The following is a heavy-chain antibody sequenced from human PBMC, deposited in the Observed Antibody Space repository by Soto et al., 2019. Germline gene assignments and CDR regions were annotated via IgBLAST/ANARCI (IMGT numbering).Heavy chain of an antibody. D-gene: IGHD3-22*01. J-gene: IGHJ5*02. CDR1: GYTFTSYY. CDR3: ARDYYDSRGYLESRSYNWFDP. CDR2: INPSGGST. V-gene: IGHV1-46*01. Sequence: ASVKVSCKASGYTFTSYYMHWVRQAPGQGLEWMGIINPSGGSTSYAQKFQGRVTMTRDTSTSTVYMELSSLRSEDTAVYYCARDYYDSRGYLESRSYNWFDPWGQGTLVTVSS.